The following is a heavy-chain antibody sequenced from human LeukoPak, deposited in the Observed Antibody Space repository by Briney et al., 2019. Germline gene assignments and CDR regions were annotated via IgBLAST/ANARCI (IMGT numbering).Heavy chain of an antibody. D-gene: IGHD2-21*01. CDR2: INHSGST. J-gene: IGHJ4*02. CDR1: GGSFSGYY. Sequence: PSETLSLTCAVYGGSFSGYYWSWIRQPPGPGLEWIGVINHSGSTNYNPSLKSRVTISVDTSKNQFSLKLSSVTAADTAVYYCARPPIGCGIDCYNDWGQGTLVTVSS. CDR3: ARPPIGCGIDCYND. V-gene: IGHV4-34*01.